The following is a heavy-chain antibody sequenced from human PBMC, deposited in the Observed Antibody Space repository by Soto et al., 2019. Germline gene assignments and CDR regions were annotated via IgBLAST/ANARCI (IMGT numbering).Heavy chain of an antibody. Sequence: SVKVSCKASGGTFSSYAISWVRQAPGQGLEWMGGIIPIFGTANYAQKFQGRVTITADESTSTAYMELSSLRSEDTAVYYCARDRNYYDSSGSPRGPFDYWGQGTLVTVSS. D-gene: IGHD3-22*01. V-gene: IGHV1-69*13. CDR2: IIPIFGTA. CDR3: ARDRNYYDSSGSPRGPFDY. CDR1: GGTFSSYA. J-gene: IGHJ4*02.